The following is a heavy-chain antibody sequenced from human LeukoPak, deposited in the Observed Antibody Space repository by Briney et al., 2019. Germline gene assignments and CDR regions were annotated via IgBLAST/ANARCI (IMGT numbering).Heavy chain of an antibody. D-gene: IGHD6-19*01. CDR2: ISAYNGNT. CDR1: GYTFTSYG. J-gene: IGHJ4*02. CDR3: ARNRDSSGWYTPGY. Sequence: ASVKVSCKASGYTFTSYGISWVRQAPGQGLEWMGWISAYNGNTNYAQKLQGRVTMTTDTSTSTAYMELRSLRSDDTAAYYCARNRDSSGWYTPGYWGQGTLVAVSS. V-gene: IGHV1-18*01.